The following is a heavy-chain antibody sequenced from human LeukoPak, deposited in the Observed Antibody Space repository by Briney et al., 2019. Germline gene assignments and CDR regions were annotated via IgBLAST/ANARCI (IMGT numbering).Heavy chain of an antibody. CDR3: ARHGGVLRYFDWLFAY. V-gene: IGHV4-59*08. Sequence: PSETLSLTCTVSGGSISSYYGSWIRQPPGKGLEWIGYIYYSGSTNYNPSLKSRVTISVDTSKNQFSLKLSSVTAADTAVYYCARHGGVLRYFDWLFAYWGQGTLVTVSS. CDR1: GGSISSYY. CDR2: IYYSGST. J-gene: IGHJ4*02. D-gene: IGHD3-9*01.